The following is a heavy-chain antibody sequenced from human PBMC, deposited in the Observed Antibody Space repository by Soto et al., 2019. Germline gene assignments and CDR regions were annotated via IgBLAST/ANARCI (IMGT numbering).Heavy chain of an antibody. D-gene: IGHD2-15*01. CDR3: VRGTETCARCPEY. V-gene: IGHV3-48*02. CDR1: GCTFSSYS. Sequence: GVSLRLSWVVAGCTFSSYSINCVRKAPGKGLEWGSHISSSSTSRYYAGSGMGRFTISRDNAKNSLYLQRNSLRDEDTAVFYSVRGTETCARCPEYWGQGTFVTVSP. J-gene: IGHJ1*01. CDR2: ISSSSTSR.